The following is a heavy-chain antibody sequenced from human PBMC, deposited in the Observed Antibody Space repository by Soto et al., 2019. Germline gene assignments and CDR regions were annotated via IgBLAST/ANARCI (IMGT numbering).Heavy chain of an antibody. Sequence: SETLSLTCTVSGGSIGTYYWSWIRQPPGKGLEWIGYIYYRGNTDYNPSLKSRVTISLDTPKNQFSLRLNSVTAADTAVYYCARDPSYGDYSYYGMDVWGQGTTVTVSS. V-gene: IGHV4-59*12. J-gene: IGHJ6*02. CDR2: IYYRGNT. CDR3: ARDPSYGDYSYYGMDV. D-gene: IGHD4-17*01. CDR1: GGSIGTYY.